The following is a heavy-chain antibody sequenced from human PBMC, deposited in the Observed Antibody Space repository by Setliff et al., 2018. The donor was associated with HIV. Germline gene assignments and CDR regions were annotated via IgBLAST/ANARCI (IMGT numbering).Heavy chain of an antibody. Sequence: PSETLSLTCAVSGGSISSGGYYWTWIRQPAGKGLEWIGRIYTSGSTNYNPSLKSRLSMSIDTSKNHFSLRLTSVTAADTAVYYCARDLPELTGRSFDPWGQGIQVTVSS. V-gene: IGHV4-61*02. CDR2: IYTSGST. CDR1: GGSISSGGYY. J-gene: IGHJ5*02. CDR3: ARDLPELTGRSFDP. D-gene: IGHD7-27*01.